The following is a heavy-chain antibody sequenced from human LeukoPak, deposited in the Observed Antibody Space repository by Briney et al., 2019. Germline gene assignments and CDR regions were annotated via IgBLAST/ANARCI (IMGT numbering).Heavy chain of an antibody. J-gene: IGHJ4*02. V-gene: IGHV3-23*01. Sequence: GGSLRLSCAASGFTLRRYAMSWVRHAPGKGLEWVPGTSGTGGSTDYADSVKGRFTISRDNSKNTLYLQMNSLRAEDTAVYYCAKVGSSDYWGQGTLVTVSS. CDR2: TSGTGGST. CDR3: AKVGSSDY. CDR1: GFTLRRYA.